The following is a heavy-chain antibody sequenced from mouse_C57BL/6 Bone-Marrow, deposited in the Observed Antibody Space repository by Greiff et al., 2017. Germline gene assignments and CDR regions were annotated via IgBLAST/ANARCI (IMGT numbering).Heavy chain of an antibody. CDR2: ISSGSSTI. Sequence: EVHLVESGGGLVKPGGSLKLSCAASGFTFSDYGMHWVRQAPEKGLEWVAYISSGSSTIYYADTVKGRFTISRDNAKNTLFLQMTSLRSEDTAMYYCARSDSSGPFAYWGQGTLVTVSA. CDR1: GFTFSDYG. V-gene: IGHV5-17*01. J-gene: IGHJ3*01. D-gene: IGHD3-2*02. CDR3: ARSDSSGPFAY.